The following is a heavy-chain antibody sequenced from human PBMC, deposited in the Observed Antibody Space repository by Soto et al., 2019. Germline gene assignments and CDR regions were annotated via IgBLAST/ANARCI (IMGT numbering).Heavy chain of an antibody. D-gene: IGHD2-15*01. CDR2: IYYSGST. CDR1: GGSISSYY. CDR3: ARASQRLLPGWFDP. J-gene: IGHJ5*02. Sequence: QVQLQESGPGLVKPSETLSLTCTVSGGSISSYYWSWIRQPPGKGLEWIGYIYYSGSTNYNPSLKSRVTISVDTSNNQFSLKLSSVTAADTAVYYCARASQRLLPGWFDPWGQGTLVTVSS. V-gene: IGHV4-59*01.